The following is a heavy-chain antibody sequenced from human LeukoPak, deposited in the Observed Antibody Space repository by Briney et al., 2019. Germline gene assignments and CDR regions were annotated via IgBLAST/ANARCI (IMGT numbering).Heavy chain of an antibody. V-gene: IGHV4-39*07. J-gene: IGHJ5*02. CDR2: VSYTGVT. D-gene: IGHD4-11*01. CDR3: ARDSNIARFYH. CDR1: AGSIISDRDY. Sequence: SETLSLTCTVSAGSIISDRDYWGWIRQPPGKGLEWIGSVSYTGVTYHNPSLQSRVTISLDTSTRQFSLRLNSVTAADTAVYFCARDSNIARFYHWGQGTLVTVSS.